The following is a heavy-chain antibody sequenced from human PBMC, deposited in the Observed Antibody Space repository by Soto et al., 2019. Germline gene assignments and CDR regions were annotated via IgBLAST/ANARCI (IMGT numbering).Heavy chain of an antibody. V-gene: IGHV4-39*01. CDR2: IAYGGST. CDR3: ARPWGDYGVLHPFDS. Sequence: QLQLQESGPGLVNPSETLSLTCAVSGGSFSGTTYYWAWHRQAPGTALGWIGSIAYGGSTYNAPSLKSPVTISVDTSKNQFSLILNSVNAAATAVYYCARPWGDYGVLHPFDSWGQGTLVTVSS. D-gene: IGHD4-17*01. CDR1: GGSFSGTTYY. J-gene: IGHJ4*02.